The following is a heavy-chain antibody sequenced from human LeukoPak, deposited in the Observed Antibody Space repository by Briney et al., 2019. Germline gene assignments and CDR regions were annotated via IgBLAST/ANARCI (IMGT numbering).Heavy chain of an antibody. D-gene: IGHD3-10*01. Sequence: PGGSLRLSCTASGFSFSGHWMHWARQLPGKGLEWVSAISGSGGSTYYADSVKGRFTISRDNSKNTLYLQMNSLRAEDTAVYYCAKGGAVLLSEFDYWGQGTLVTVSS. J-gene: IGHJ4*02. V-gene: IGHV3-23*01. CDR3: AKGGAVLLSEFDY. CDR1: GFSFSGHW. CDR2: ISGSGGST.